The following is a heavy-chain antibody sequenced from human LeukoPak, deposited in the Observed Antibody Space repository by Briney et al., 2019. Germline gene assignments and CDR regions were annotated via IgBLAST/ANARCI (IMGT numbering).Heavy chain of an antibody. CDR3: ARGHSSGWWAIDY. CDR2: ISSSGSTI. D-gene: IGHD6-19*01. V-gene: IGHV3-48*03. Sequence: GGSLRLSCAASGFTFSSYEMNWVRQAPGKGLEWVSYISSSGSTIYYADSVKGRFTISRDNAKNSLYLQMNSLRAEDTAFYYCARGHSSGWWAIDYWGQGTLVTVSS. CDR1: GFTFSSYE. J-gene: IGHJ4*02.